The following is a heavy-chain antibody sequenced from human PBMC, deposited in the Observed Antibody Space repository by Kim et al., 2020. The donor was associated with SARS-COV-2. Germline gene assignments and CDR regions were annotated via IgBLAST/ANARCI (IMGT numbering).Heavy chain of an antibody. CDR2: ISSNGGST. Sequence: GGSLRLSCAASGFTFSSYAMHWVRQAPGKGLEYVSAISSNGGSTYYANSVKGRFTISRDNSKNTLYLQMGSLGAEDMAVYYCARDWQLWGSGRMPGYWGQGTMVTVFS. CDR1: GFTFSSYA. J-gene: IGHJ4*02. D-gene: IGHD6-19*01. CDR3: ARDWQLWGSGRMPGY. V-gene: IGHV3-64*01.